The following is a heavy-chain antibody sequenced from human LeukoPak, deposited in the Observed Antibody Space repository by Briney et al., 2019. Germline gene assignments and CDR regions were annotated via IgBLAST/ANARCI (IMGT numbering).Heavy chain of an antibody. CDR2: ISPNNGNT. Sequence: GASVKVSCKASVYSFTTYGISWVRQAPGQGLDWMGWISPNNGNTKYEQKLQGRVTMTTDTSTSTAYMELRSLRSDDTAVYYCARTRRYDSSGYHEYWGQGTLVTVSS. CDR3: ARTRRYDSSGYHEY. CDR1: VYSFTTYG. D-gene: IGHD3-22*01. V-gene: IGHV1-18*01. J-gene: IGHJ4*02.